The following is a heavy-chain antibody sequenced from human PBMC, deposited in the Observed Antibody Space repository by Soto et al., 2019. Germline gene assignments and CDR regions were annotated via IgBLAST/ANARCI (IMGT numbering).Heavy chain of an antibody. CDR1: GFTFSDYY. J-gene: IGHJ6*02. CDR2: ISSSGSTI. CDR3: ARTPPYYYYYGMDV. V-gene: IGHV3-11*01. Sequence: GGSLRLSCAASGFTFSDYYMSWIRQAPGKGLEWVSYISSSGSTIYYADSVKGRFTISRDNAKNSLYLQMNSLRAEDTAVCYCARTPPYYYYYGMDVWGQGTTVTVSS.